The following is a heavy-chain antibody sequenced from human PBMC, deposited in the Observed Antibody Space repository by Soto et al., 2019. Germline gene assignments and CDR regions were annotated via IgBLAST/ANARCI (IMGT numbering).Heavy chain of an antibody. CDR2: IIPIFGTA. CDR1: GGTFSSYA. CDR3: ARSAYYGSGLGRYYYYYGMDV. V-gene: IGHV1-69*06. D-gene: IGHD3-10*01. J-gene: IGHJ6*02. Sequence: QVQLVQSGAEVKKPGSSVKVSCKASGGTFSSYAISWVRQAPGQGLEWMGGIIPIFGTANYAQKFQGRVTITADKSTSTAYMGLSSLGSEDTAVYYCARSAYYGSGLGRYYYYYGMDVWGQGTTVTVSS.